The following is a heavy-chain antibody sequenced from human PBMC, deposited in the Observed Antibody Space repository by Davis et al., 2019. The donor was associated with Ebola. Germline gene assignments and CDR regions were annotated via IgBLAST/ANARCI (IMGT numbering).Heavy chain of an antibody. V-gene: IGHV3-30*04. CDR3: AKDATDYSSGWLYYGMDV. J-gene: IGHJ6*04. Sequence: GESLKISCAASGFTFSSYAMHWVRQAPGKGLEWVAVISYDGSNKYYADSVKGRFTISRDNAKNSLYLQMNSLRAEDTALYYCAKDATDYSSGWLYYGMDVWGKGTTVTVSS. CDR2: ISYDGSNK. CDR1: GFTFSSYA. D-gene: IGHD6-19*01.